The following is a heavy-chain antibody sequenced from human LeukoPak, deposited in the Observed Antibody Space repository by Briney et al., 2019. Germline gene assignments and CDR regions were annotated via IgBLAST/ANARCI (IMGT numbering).Heavy chain of an antibody. J-gene: IGHJ6*02. CDR3: VRYCSSTSCLDMDV. CDR1: GFTFSSYS. D-gene: IGHD2-2*01. CDR2: ISSSSYI. Sequence: PGGSLRLSCAASGFTFSSYSMNWVRQAPGKGLEWVSSISSSSYIYYADSVKGRFTISRDNAKNSLYLQMNSLRAEDTAVYYCVRYCSSTSCLDMDVWGQGTTVTVSS. V-gene: IGHV3-21*01.